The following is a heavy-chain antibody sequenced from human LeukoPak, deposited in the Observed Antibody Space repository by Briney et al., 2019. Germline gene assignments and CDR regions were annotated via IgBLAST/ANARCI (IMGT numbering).Heavy chain of an antibody. CDR3: ARHRVYYYGSGSPGHWFDP. D-gene: IGHD3-10*01. J-gene: IGHJ5*02. Sequence: KPSETLSLTCAVYGGSFSGYYWSWIRQPPGKGLEWIGEINHSGSTNYNPSLKSRVTISVDTSKNQFSLKLSSVTAADTAVYYCARHRVYYYGSGSPGHWFDPWGQGTLVTVSS. CDR1: GGSFSGYY. V-gene: IGHV4-34*01. CDR2: INHSGST.